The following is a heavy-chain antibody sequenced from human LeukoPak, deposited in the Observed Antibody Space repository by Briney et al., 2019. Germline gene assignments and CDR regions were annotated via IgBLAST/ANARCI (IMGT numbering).Heavy chain of an antibody. D-gene: IGHD3-22*01. CDR2: IKQDGSEK. Sequence: GGSLRLSCAASGFTFSSYWMSWVRQAPGKGLEWVANIKQDGSEKYYVDSVKGRFTISRDNAKNSLYLQMNSLRAEDTAVCYCAREEDSYYDSSGYWRYWGQGTLVTVSS. J-gene: IGHJ4*02. CDR3: AREEDSYYDSSGYWRY. V-gene: IGHV3-7*01. CDR1: GFTFSSYW.